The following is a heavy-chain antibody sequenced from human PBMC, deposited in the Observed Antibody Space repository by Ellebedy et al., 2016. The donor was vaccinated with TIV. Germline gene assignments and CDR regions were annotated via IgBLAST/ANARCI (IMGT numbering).Heavy chain of an antibody. V-gene: IGHV3-23*01. D-gene: IGHD3-10*01. CDR1: GFSMSVYA. CDR3: AKRHYGFHAYEDITH. Sequence: GESLKISCTASGFSMSVYAMTWVRQAPGKDLEWVSSISDSGSRTDYADSVQGRFTISRDNSKKMLYLQMNSLRVEDTAVYYCAKRHYGFHAYEDITHWGQGTLVSVSS. J-gene: IGHJ4*02. CDR2: ISDSGSRT.